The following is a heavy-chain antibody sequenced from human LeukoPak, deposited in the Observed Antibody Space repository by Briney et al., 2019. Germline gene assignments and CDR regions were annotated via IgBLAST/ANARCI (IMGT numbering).Heavy chain of an antibody. CDR3: AKDRAPYGSGGGEDYFDL. CDR2: SSGSGAST. CDR1: GFTFINYA. J-gene: IGHJ2*01. D-gene: IGHD3-10*01. Sequence: PGGSLRLSCVGSGFTFINYAMTWDRQSPARGLEYVSSSSGSGASTHYADSVKGRFTISRDNSRNTLYLEMSSLRVEDSALYYCAKDRAPYGSGGGEDYFDLWGRGTLVTVSS. V-gene: IGHV3-23*01.